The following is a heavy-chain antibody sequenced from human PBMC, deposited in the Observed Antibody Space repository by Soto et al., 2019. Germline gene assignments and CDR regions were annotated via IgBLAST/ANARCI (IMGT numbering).Heavy chain of an antibody. J-gene: IGHJ4*02. D-gene: IGHD2-2*02. V-gene: IGHV4-61*01. CDR2: IYYSGST. Sequence: SETLSLTCTVSGGSVSSGSYYWIWIRQPPGKGLEWIGYIYYSGSTNYNPSLKSRVTISVDTSKNQFSLKLSSVTAADTAVYYCATGYPDYFDYWGQGTLVTVSS. CDR3: ATGYPDYFDY. CDR1: GGSVSSGSYY.